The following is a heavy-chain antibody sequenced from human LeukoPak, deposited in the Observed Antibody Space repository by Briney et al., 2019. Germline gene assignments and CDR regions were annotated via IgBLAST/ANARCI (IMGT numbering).Heavy chain of an antibody. CDR2: IYYSGST. D-gene: IGHD1-20*01. CDR3: ARRAITGTTFNGMDV. Sequence: PSETLSLTCTVSGGSISSSSYYWGWIRQPPGKGLEWIGYIYYSGSTNYNPSLKSRVTISVDTSKNQFSLKLSSVTAADTAVYYCARRAITGTTFNGMDVWGQGTTVTVSS. J-gene: IGHJ6*02. V-gene: IGHV4-61*05. CDR1: GGSISSSSYY.